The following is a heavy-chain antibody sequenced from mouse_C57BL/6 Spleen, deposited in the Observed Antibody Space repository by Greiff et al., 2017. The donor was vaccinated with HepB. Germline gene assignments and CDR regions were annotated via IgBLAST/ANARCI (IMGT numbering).Heavy chain of an antibody. CDR2: INPNYGTT. Sequence: EVQLQQSGPELVKPGASVKISCKASGYSFTDYNMTWVKQSNGKSLEWIGVINPNYGTTSYNQKFKGKATLTVDQSSITAYRQLNSLTSEDSAVYYGARNYGSSSMDYWGQGTSVTVSS. J-gene: IGHJ4*01. V-gene: IGHV1-39*01. D-gene: IGHD1-1*01. CDR1: GYSFTDYN. CDR3: ARNYGSSSMDY.